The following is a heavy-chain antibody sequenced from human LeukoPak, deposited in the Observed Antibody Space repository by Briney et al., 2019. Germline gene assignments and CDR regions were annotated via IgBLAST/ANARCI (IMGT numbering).Heavy chain of an antibody. CDR2: INPSGGST. CDR1: GYTFNSYY. V-gene: IGHV1-46*02. J-gene: IGHJ3*02. D-gene: IGHD5-12*01. Sequence: AASVKVSCKASGYTFNSYYMHWVRQAPGQGLEWMGIINPSGGSTSYAQKLQGRVTMTRDTSTSTVYMELSSLRSEDTAVYYCARDRLDIVATIENDASDIWGQGTMVTVSS. CDR3: ARDRLDIVATIENDASDI.